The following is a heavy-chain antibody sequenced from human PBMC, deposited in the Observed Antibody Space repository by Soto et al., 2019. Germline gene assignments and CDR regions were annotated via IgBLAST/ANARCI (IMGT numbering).Heavy chain of an antibody. CDR2: IIPILGIA. CDR1: VGTFSSYT. CDR3: ARDEEVAATPSDY. V-gene: IGHV1-69*08. Sequence: QVQLVQSGAEVKKPGSSVNVSCKASVGTFSSYTISWVRQAPGQGLEWMGRIIPILGIANYAQKFQGRVTITADKSTSTAYMELRSLRSEDTAVYYCARDEEVAATPSDYWGQGTLVTVSS. D-gene: IGHD2-15*01. J-gene: IGHJ4*02.